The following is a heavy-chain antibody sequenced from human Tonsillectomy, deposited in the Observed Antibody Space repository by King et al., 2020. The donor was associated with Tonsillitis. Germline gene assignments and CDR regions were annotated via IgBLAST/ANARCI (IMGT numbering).Heavy chain of an antibody. CDR2: ISGSGGDT. CDR1: GFTFSDYA. J-gene: IGHJ4*02. D-gene: IGHD6-19*01. V-gene: IGHV3-23*04. Sequence: VQLVESGGGLVQSGGSLRLSCAASGFTFSDYAMSWVRQAPGKGLEWVSTISGSGGDTYYADSVKGRFTISRDKSKNTLYLQLNSLRAEDTAVYYCAKSQAVTLDYWGQGTLVTVSS. CDR3: AKSQAVTLDY.